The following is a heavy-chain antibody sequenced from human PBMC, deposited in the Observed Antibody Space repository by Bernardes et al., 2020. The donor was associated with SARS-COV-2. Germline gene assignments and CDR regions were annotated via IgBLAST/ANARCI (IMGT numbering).Heavy chain of an antibody. CDR1: GFIFSNYW. D-gene: IGHD6-13*01. CDR3: AREVPGIAAADFDY. Sequence: GSLRLSCAASGFIFSNYWMSWVRQAPGKGLEWVANIKDDGGEKFYVDSVKGRFTISRDDAENSLYLHMNSLRVEDTAVYYCAREVPGIAAADFDYWGQGILVTVSS. CDR2: IKDDGGEK. V-gene: IGHV3-7*01. J-gene: IGHJ4*02.